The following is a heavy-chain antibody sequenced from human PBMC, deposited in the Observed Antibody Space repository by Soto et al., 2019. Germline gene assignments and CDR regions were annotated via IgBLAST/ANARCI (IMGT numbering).Heavy chain of an antibody. CDR2: ISSSSSYI. D-gene: IGHD3-22*01. Sequence: GVLRLSCAASGFTFSSYSVNWVRQAPVKGLEWVSSISSSSSYIYYADSVKGRFTISRDNAKNSLYLQMNSLRAEDTAVYYCARDSYYYDSSGYYLLDYWGQGTLVTVSS. J-gene: IGHJ4*02. V-gene: IGHV3-21*01. CDR3: ARDSYYYDSSGYYLLDY. CDR1: GFTFSSYS.